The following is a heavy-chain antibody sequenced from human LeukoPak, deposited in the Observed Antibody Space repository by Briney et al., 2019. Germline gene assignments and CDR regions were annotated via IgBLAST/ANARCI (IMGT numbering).Heavy chain of an antibody. CDR2: NYYSGST. V-gene: IGHV4-39*01. J-gene: IGHJ4*02. D-gene: IGHD1-14*01. Sequence: MSSETLSLTCTVACGSISSSSYYWGWLRQPPGKGLERIGCNYYSGSTYYHPSLKRRLTIHVHTSKHPFSPKLRPVTAADAAVYHCARLCEPRPSAGGAYWGQPTLVTVPS. CDR3: ARLCEPRPSAGGAY. CDR1: CGSISSSSYY.